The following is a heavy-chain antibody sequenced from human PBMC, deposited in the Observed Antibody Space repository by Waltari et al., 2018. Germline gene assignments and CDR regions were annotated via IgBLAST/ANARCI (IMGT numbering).Heavy chain of an antibody. V-gene: IGHV1-2*06. CDR3: ARDKPIGYCSGGSCLLGLDY. D-gene: IGHD2-15*01. CDR2: INPTRGGK. Sequence: QVQLVQSVAEVKKPGASVKVSCKASGYTFTGSTMHWVRQAPGQGLEWMGRINPTRGGKNYAQKFQGRVTMTRDTSISTSYMELSRLRSDDTAVYYCARDKPIGYCSGGSCLLGLDYWGQGTLVTVSS. CDR1: GYTFTGST. J-gene: IGHJ4*02.